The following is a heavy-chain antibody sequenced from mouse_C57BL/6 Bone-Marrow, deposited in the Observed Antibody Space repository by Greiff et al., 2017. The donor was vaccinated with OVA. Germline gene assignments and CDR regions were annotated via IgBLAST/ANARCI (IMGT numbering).Heavy chain of an antibody. CDR2: ICYDGSN. CDR3: ARGPPLPGYFDY. Sequence: EVQLVESGPGLVKPSQSLSLTCSVTGYSITSGYYWNWIRQFPGNKLEWMGYICYDGSNNYNPSLKNRISITRDTSKNQFFLKLNSVTTEDTATYYCARGPPLPGYFDYWGQGTTLTVSS. J-gene: IGHJ2*01. V-gene: IGHV3-6*01. D-gene: IGHD5-5*01. CDR1: GYSITSGYY.